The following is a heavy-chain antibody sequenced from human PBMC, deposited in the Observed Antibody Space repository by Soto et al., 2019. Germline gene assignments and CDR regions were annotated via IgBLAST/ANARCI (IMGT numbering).Heavy chain of an antibody. V-gene: IGHV1-69*01. CDR2: IIPMYRVA. J-gene: IGHJ2*01. D-gene: IGHD5-12*01. Sequence: QVQLVQSGPEVKKPGSSVKVSCTTSGGSLSNTAFNWVRQAPGQRLEWVGGIIPMYRVANHAEKFQGRRSITADESNNTVFMELTRLTSDDTAVYYCARDRDGYNTSYFDVWGRGTLINVSS. CDR1: GGSLSNTA. CDR3: ARDRDGYNTSYFDV.